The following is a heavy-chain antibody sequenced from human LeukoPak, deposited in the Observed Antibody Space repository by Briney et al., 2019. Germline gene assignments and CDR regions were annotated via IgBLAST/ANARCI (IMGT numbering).Heavy chain of an antibody. CDR3: AKGSSSGWSKFDY. J-gene: IGHJ4*02. CDR1: AFTFTSFA. V-gene: IGHV3-23*01. Sequence: GGSLRLSCTASAFTFTSFAMSWVRQAPGKGLEWVTTISGSGGGTFYADSVKGRFTISRDNSKNTLYLQMNSLRVDDTAVYYCAKGSSSGWSKFDYWGQGTLVTASS. D-gene: IGHD6-19*01. CDR2: ISGSGGGT.